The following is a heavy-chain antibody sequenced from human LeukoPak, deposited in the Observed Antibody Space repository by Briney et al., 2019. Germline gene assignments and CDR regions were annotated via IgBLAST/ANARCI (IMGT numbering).Heavy chain of an antibody. CDR2: INPSGGST. Sequence: ASVKVSCKASGYTFTAYYIHWVRQAPGQGLEWMGIINPSGGSTTYAQNFQGRVTMTRDTSTSAVYMELSRLRSDDTAVYYCAREPPRIVGATKSINDYWGQGTLVTVSS. D-gene: IGHD1-26*01. J-gene: IGHJ4*02. CDR3: AREPPRIVGATKSINDY. V-gene: IGHV1-46*01. CDR1: GYTFTAYY.